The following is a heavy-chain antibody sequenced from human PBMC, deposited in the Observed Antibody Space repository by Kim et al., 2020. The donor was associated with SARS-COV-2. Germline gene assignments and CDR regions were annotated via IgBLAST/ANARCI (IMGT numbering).Heavy chain of an antibody. Sequence: SVKVSCKASGGTFSSYAISWVRQAPGQGLEWMGGIIPIFGTANYAQKFQGRVTITADESTSTAYMELSSLRSEDTAVYYCARSMFLLVNSNYYGMDVWGQGTTVTVSS. CDR3: ARSMFLLVNSNYYGMDV. CDR2: IIPIFGTA. CDR1: GGTFSSYA. D-gene: IGHD3-10*02. J-gene: IGHJ6*02. V-gene: IGHV1-69*13.